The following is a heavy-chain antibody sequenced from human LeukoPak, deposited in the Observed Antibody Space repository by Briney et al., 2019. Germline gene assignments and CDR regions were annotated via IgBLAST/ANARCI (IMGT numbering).Heavy chain of an antibody. CDR2: LNSDGSIT. CDR1: GFTFSTYW. V-gene: IGHV3-74*01. D-gene: IGHD3-10*01. J-gene: IGHJ6*03. CDR3: AKEGGGAITMVRGVIMYYYMDV. Sequence: GGSLRLSCAASGFTFSTYWMHWVRQAPGKGLVWVSGLNSDGSITGYVDSVKGRFTISRDNAKNSLYLQMNSLRAEDTAVYYCAKEGGGAITMVRGVIMYYYMDVWGKGTTVTVSS.